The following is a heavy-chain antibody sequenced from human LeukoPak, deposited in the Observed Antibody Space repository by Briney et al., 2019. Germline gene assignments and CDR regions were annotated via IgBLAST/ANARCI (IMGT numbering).Heavy chain of an antibody. V-gene: IGHV1-69*04. CDR1: GGTFSSYV. Sequence: ASVKVSCKASGGTFSSYVITWVRQAPGQGLEWMGRIIPMLDIQNYAQKFQGRVTITADKSTSTAYMELSSLRSEDTAVYYCASERGATQYFDYWGQGTLATVSS. D-gene: IGHD3-10*01. CDR3: ASERGATQYFDY. CDR2: IIPMLDIQ. J-gene: IGHJ4*02.